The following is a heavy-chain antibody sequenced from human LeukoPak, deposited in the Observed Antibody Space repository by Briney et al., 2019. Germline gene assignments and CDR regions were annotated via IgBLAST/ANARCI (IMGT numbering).Heavy chain of an antibody. V-gene: IGHV4-34*01. CDR1: GGSFSGYY. J-gene: IGHJ5*02. CDR2: INHSGST. CDR3: AREAPGVVRGYSGPLTVGPKKKAWFDP. D-gene: IGHD5-12*01. Sequence: SETLSLTCAVYGGSFSGYYWSWLRQPPGKGLEWIGEINHSGSTNYNPSLTSRVTISVDTSRNQFSLKLSSVTAADTAVYYCAREAPGVVRGYSGPLTVGPKKKAWFDPWGQGTLVTVSS.